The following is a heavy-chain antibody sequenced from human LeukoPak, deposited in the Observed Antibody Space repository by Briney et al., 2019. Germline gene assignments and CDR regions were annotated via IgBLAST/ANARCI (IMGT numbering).Heavy chain of an antibody. V-gene: IGHV3-23*01. D-gene: IGHD6-13*01. CDR3: AKEPRGSSSRLIYFDY. J-gene: IGHJ4*02. CDR1: GFPFNNFA. CDR2: INRDSGST. Sequence: GGSLRLSCAASGFPFNNFAMSWVRQASGKGLEWVSAINRDSGSTYYADSVRGRYTISRDNSKNTLYLHMSSLRAEDTAVYYCAKEPRGSSSRLIYFDYWGQGTLVTVSS.